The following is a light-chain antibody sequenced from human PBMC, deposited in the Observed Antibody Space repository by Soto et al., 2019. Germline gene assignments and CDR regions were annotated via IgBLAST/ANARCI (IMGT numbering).Light chain of an antibody. CDR1: QNVNIN. Sequence: EIVMTQSPVTLSVSPGERVTLSCRASQNVNINLAWYQQRPGQAPRVLIYGASNRASGIPDRLSGSGSGTDFTLTISSLEPDDFALYYCHQYKDWPPLTFGGGTRVEIK. CDR3: HQYKDWPPLT. CDR2: GAS. V-gene: IGKV3D-15*01. J-gene: IGKJ4*01.